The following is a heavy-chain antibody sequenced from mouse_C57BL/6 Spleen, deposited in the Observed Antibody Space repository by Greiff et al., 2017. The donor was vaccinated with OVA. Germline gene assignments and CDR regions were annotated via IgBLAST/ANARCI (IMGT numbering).Heavy chain of an antibody. V-gene: IGHV1-61*01. J-gene: IGHJ1*03. Sequence: QVQLQQPGAELVRPGSSVKLSCKASGYTFTSYWMGWVKQRPGQGLEWIGNIYPSDSDTHYNQKFKDKATLTVENSSNTAYMQLSSLTSDDSAVYYCASSTMVTTKYFDVWGTGTTVTVSS. CDR3: ASSTMVTTKYFDV. CDR2: IYPSDSDT. D-gene: IGHD2-2*01. CDR1: GYTFTSYW.